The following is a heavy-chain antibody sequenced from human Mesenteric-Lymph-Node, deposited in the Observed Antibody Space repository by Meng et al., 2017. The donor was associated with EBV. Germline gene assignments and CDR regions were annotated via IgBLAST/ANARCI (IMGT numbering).Heavy chain of an antibody. D-gene: IGHD6-13*01. CDR2: IYYSGTT. V-gene: IGHV4-4*02. CDR3: ARALFSSTWYKSFYFDS. Sequence: LRESGPGLVKPSGTLSLTCAVSSGSISNSNWWSWVRQPPGKGLQWIGSIYYSGTTYFNPSLESRVSISVDTSKKQFSLTLSSVTAADTAVYYCARALFSSTWYKSFYFDSWGQGTLVTVSS. CDR1: SGSISNSNW. J-gene: IGHJ4*02.